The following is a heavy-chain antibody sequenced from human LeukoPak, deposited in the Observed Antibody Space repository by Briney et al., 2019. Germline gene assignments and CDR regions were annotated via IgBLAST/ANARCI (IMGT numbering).Heavy chain of an antibody. J-gene: IGHJ3*01. CDR1: GFTFSSYW. V-gene: IGHV3-7*01. CDR2: IKEDGTHK. Sequence: GGSLRLSCAASGFTFSSYWMSWVRQAPGKGLEWAANIKEDGTHKYYVGSVRGRFTISRDNAKNSLYLQMNSLRAEDTATYYCAREARGTRAAFDVWGQGTMVTVFS. CDR3: AREARGTRAAFDV. D-gene: IGHD2-8*01.